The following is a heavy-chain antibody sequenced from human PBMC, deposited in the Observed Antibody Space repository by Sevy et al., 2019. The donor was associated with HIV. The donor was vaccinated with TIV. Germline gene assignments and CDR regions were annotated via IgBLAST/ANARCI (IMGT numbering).Heavy chain of an antibody. CDR3: ARGVQTYDAFDI. CDR1: GFSFNTYS. CDR2: ISSSSTYM. J-gene: IGHJ3*02. D-gene: IGHD6-6*01. Sequence: GGSLRLSCAASGFSFNTYSMNWVRQAPGKGLEWVSSISSSSTYMYYGDSVKGRFTISRDNAKNSLYLQMNSLRAEDTAIYYCARGVQTYDAFDIWGQGTMVTVSS. V-gene: IGHV3-21*01.